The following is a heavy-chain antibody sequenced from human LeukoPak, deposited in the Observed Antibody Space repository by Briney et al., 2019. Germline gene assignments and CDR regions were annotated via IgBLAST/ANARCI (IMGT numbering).Heavy chain of an antibody. J-gene: IGHJ4*02. CDR1: GGSISSCSYY. Sequence: PSETLSLTCTVSGGSISSCSYYWGWIRQPPGKGLEWIGSIYYSGSTHYNPSLKSRVTISLDTSKNQFSMKLSSVTAADTAVYYCARDGEMATIENYFDYWGQGALVTVSS. CDR3: ARDGEMATIENYFDY. CDR2: IYYSGST. D-gene: IGHD5-24*01. V-gene: IGHV4-39*07.